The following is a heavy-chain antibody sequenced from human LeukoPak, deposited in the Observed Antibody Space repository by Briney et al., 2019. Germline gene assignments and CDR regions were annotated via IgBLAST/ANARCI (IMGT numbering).Heavy chain of an antibody. CDR1: GFTFSSYG. V-gene: IGHV3-30*18. CDR3: AKERYTNTWYDY. D-gene: IGHD2-8*01. CDR2: VSYDASNK. Sequence: PGRSLRLSCAASGFTFSSYGMHWVRQAPGKGLEWVSVVSYDASNKYYADSVKGRFTISRDNSKNTLYLQMNSLRAEDTAVYYCAKERYTNTWYDYWGQGTQVTVSS. J-gene: IGHJ4*02.